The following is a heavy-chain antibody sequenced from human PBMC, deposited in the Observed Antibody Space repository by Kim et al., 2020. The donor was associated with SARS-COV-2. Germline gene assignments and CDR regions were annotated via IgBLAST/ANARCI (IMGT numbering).Heavy chain of an antibody. CDR1: GDSINNNAYH. D-gene: IGHD2-8*01. V-gene: IGHV4-39*01. CDR3: ARRHTNDRFFDS. Sequence: SETLSLTCTVSGDSINNNAYHWGWVRQPPGQALEWIGSVHFSGVTYYNPSLKSRVTVSVDTSKNQFSLNVYSVTAADTALYFCARRHTNDRFFDSCGQG. J-gene: IGHJ4*02. CDR2: VHFSGVT.